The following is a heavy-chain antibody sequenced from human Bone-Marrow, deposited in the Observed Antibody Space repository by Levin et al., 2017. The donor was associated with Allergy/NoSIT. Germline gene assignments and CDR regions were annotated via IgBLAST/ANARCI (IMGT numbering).Heavy chain of an antibody. V-gene: IGHV3-11*01. D-gene: IGHD3-22*01. CDR3: ARSPCEVITTTPSGFWFDP. J-gene: IGHJ5*02. CDR2: ISSSGSTI. CDR1: GFTFSDYY. Sequence: SCAASGFTFSDYYMSWIRQAPGKGLEWVSYISSSGSTIYYADSVKGRFTISRDNAKNSLYLQMNSLRAEDTAVYYCARSPCEVITTTPSGFWFDPWGQGTLVTVSS.